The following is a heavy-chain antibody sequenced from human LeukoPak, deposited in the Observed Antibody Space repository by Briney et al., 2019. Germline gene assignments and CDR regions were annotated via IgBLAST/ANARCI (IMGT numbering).Heavy chain of an antibody. Sequence: ASVKVSCMTSGYTFTTYAIHWVRQAPGQRLEWMGWINAGNGNIKYSQKFQGRVTITRDTSASTAYMELSSLRSEDTAVYYCVRGAPIRVTGAATFDPWGQGTLVTVSS. D-gene: IGHD6-19*01. V-gene: IGHV1-3*01. J-gene: IGHJ5*02. CDR3: VRGAPIRVTGAATFDP. CDR2: INAGNGNI. CDR1: GYTFTTYA.